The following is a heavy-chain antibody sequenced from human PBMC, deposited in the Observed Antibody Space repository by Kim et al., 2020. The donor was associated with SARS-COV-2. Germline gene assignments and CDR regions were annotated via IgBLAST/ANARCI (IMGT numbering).Heavy chain of an antibody. V-gene: IGHV6-1*01. J-gene: IGHJ5*02. D-gene: IGHD3-3*01. CDR3: ARWKTQELYDFWSGYQTHNWFDP. Sequence: SQTLSLTCAISGDSVSSNSAAWNWIRQSPSRGLEWLGRTYYRSKWYNDYAVSVKSRITINPDTSKNQFSLQLNSVTPEDTAVYYCARWKTQELYDFWSGYQTHNWFDPWGQGTLVTVSS. CDR1: GDSVSSNSAA. CDR2: TYYRSKWYN.